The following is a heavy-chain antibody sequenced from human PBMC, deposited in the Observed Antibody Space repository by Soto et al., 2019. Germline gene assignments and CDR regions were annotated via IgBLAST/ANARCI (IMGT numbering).Heavy chain of an antibody. Sequence: LRLSCSASGFTFSINYMSWVRQAPGKGLEWVSVIYSGGSTYYADSVKGRFTISRDNSKNTLYLQMNSLRAEDTAVYYCARARGYSYGSGMEVWGQGTTVSVSS. CDR2: IYSGGST. CDR1: GFTFSINY. CDR3: ARARGYSYGSGMEV. D-gene: IGHD5-18*01. J-gene: IGHJ6*01. V-gene: IGHV3-53*01.